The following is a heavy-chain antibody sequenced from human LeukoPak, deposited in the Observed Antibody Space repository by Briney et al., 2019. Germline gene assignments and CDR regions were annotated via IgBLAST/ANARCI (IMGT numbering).Heavy chain of an antibody. Sequence: ASVKVSCKASGYTFTSHYMHWVRQAPGQGLEWMGLILPSGAGTIYAQKLQGRVTMTTDTSTSTAYMELRSLRSDDTAVYYCACTTPGYWGQGTLVTVSS. D-gene: IGHD2-2*01. V-gene: IGHV1-46*01. J-gene: IGHJ4*02. CDR2: ILPSGAGT. CDR3: ACTTPGY. CDR1: GYTFTSHY.